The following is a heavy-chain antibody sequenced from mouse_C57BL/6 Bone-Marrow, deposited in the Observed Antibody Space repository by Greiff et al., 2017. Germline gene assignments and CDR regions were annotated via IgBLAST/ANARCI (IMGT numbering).Heavy chain of an antibody. CDR1: GFTFSDYG. D-gene: IGHD2-3*01. CDR3: ARHLGFPGLLYYAMDY. J-gene: IGHJ4*01. V-gene: IGHV5-15*01. CDR2: ISNLAYSI. Sequence: EVMLVESGGGLVQPGGSLKLSCAASGFTFSDYGMAWVRQAPRKGPEWVAFISNLAYSIYYADTVTGRFTISRENAKNTLYLEMSSLRSEDTAMYYCARHLGFPGLLYYAMDYWGQGTSVTVSS.